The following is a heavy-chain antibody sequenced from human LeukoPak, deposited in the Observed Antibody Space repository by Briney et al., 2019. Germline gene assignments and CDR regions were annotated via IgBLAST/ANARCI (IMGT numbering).Heavy chain of an antibody. Sequence: GGSLRLSCAASGFSFSSYAMSWVRQAPGKGLEWVSAISGSGGSTYYADSVKGRFTISRDNFKNTLYLQMNSLRAEDTAVYYCAKDLRSYVENYMDVWGKGTTVTVSS. D-gene: IGHD3-16*01. CDR2: ISGSGGST. CDR1: GFSFSSYA. CDR3: AKDLRSYVENYMDV. J-gene: IGHJ6*03. V-gene: IGHV3-23*01.